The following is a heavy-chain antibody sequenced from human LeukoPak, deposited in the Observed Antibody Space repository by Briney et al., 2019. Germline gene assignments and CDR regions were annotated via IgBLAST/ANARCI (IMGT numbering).Heavy chain of an antibody. CDR1: GITLSNYG. J-gene: IGHJ4*02. D-gene: IGHD3-22*01. CDR2: ISGSGGRT. CDR3: AKRGVVIRVILVGFHKEAYYFDS. Sequence: PGGSLRLSCAVSGITLSNYGMSWVRQAPGKGLEWVAGISGSGGRTNYADAVKGRFTISRDNAKNTLFLQMNSLRVEDTAVYFCAKRGVVIRVILVGFHKEAYYFDSWAREPWSPSPQ. V-gene: IGHV3-23*01.